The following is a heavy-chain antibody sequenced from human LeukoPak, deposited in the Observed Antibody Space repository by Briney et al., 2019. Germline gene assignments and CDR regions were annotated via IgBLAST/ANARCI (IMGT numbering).Heavy chain of an antibody. CDR2: IDWEDNI. D-gene: IGHD6-19*01. V-gene: IGHV2-70*04. J-gene: IGHJ4*02. CDR3: ARTSHAGVWYDLDS. CDR1: GFSPSTRGMR. Sequence: SGPTLVNPTQTLTLTCTFSGFSPSTRGMRVSWIRQPPGKALEWLALIDWEDNIFYSSSLRARLTISKDTSKNQAALTLTNVDPADTATYYCARTSHAGVWYDLDSWGQGTLVTVSS.